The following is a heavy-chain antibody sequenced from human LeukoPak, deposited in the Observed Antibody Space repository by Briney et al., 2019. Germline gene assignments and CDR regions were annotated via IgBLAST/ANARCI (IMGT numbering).Heavy chain of an antibody. J-gene: IGHJ3*02. CDR3: AGLSVAGRGDAFDI. Sequence: PGGSLRLSFAASGFTFIRYEMNWVRQGPGKGLEWVSCITSSGSPILYADSVKGRFTVSRDNAKNSLYLQMNSLRAEDTAVYYCAGLSVAGRGDAFDIWGQGTMVTVSS. CDR1: GFTFIRYE. D-gene: IGHD6-19*01. V-gene: IGHV3-48*03. CDR2: ITSSGSPI.